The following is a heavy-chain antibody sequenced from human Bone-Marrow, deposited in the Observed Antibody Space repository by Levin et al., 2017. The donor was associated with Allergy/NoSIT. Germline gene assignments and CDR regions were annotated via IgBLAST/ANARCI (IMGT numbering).Heavy chain of an antibody. CDR3: TISNSWLFRHFDY. D-gene: IGHD3-22*01. CDR1: GFTFGDYA. V-gene: IGHV3-49*03. J-gene: IGHJ4*02. Sequence: GGSLRLSCTASGFTFGDYAMSWFRQAPGKGLEWVGFIRSKAYGGTTEYAASVKGRFTISRDDSKSIAYLQMNSLKTEDTAVYYCTISNSWLFRHFDYWGQGTLVTVSS. CDR2: IRSKAYGGTT.